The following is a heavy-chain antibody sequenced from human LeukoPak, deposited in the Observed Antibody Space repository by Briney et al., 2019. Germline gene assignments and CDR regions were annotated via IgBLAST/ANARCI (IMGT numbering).Heavy chain of an antibody. V-gene: IGHV1-2*02. D-gene: IGHD3-22*01. CDR2: TNPNSGGT. Sequence: ASVKVSCKASGYTFTGYYMHWVRQAPGQGLEWMGWTNPNSGGTNYAQKFQGRVTMTRDTSISTAYMELSRLRSDDTAVYYCAREYYDSSGYIDYWGQGTLVTVSS. CDR3: AREYYDSSGYIDY. CDR1: GYTFTGYY. J-gene: IGHJ4*02.